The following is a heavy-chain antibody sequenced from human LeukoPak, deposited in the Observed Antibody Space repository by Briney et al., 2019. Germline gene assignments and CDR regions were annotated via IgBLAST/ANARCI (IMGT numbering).Heavy chain of an antibody. V-gene: IGHV2-5*01. J-gene: IGHJ4*02. CDR3: AHTHYGYYPDY. CDR2: VYWNDDK. D-gene: IGHD5-18*01. CDR1: GFSLTTSGEG. Sequence: SGPTLVKPTQALTLTCTFSGFSLTTSGEGVGWIRQHPGKALEWLALVYWNDDKRYSPSLMNRLTITKDTSGNQVILTMTNMGPADTATYYCAHTHYGYYPDYWGQGTLVTVSS.